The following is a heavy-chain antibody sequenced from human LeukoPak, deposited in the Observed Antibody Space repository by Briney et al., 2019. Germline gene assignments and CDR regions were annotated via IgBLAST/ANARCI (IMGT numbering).Heavy chain of an antibody. D-gene: IGHD1-26*01. CDR2: ISNSGQT. J-gene: IGHJ5*02. Sequence: SETLSLTCTVSGGSISGFYWSWIRQPPGKGLEWVGYISNSGQTNYNPSLKSRVTMSVDTSNNQFSLRLSSVTAADTAVYYCARHNKVSGSYPLDPWGQGTLVTVSS. CDR3: ARHNKVSGSYPLDP. V-gene: IGHV4-59*08. CDR1: GGSISGFY.